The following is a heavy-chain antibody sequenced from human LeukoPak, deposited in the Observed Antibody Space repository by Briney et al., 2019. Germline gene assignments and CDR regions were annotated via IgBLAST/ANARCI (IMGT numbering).Heavy chain of an antibody. J-gene: IGHJ4*02. CDR3: ARAYDSSGYYFGN. CDR2: INAGNGDT. CDR1: GYTFITYA. Sequence: ASVKVSCTASGYTFITYAMHWVRQAPGQRLEWMGWINAGNGDTKYSQKFQGRVTITRDTSASTAYMELSSLISEDTAVYYCARAYDSSGYYFGNWGQGTLVTVSS. V-gene: IGHV1-3*01. D-gene: IGHD3-22*01.